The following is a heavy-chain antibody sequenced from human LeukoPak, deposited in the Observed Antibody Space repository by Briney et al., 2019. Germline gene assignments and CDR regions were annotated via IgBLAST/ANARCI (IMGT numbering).Heavy chain of an antibody. CDR2: RSYSGST. D-gene: IGHD6-13*01. V-gene: IGHV4-59*01. CDR3: ARSDTHHIHSSSWHFDY. J-gene: IGHJ4*02. CDR1: GGSIGTNF. Sequence: PSETLYFTCSVSGGSIGTNFWSWIRQVPGNGLEWIGYRSYSGSTNYNPSLKSRVSISIDTSKNQFSLELNSVTAADTAVYYCARSDTHHIHSSSWHFDYWGQGTLVTVSS.